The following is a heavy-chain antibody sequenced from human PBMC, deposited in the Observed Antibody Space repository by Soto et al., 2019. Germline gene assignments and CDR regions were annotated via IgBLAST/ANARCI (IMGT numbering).Heavy chain of an antibody. CDR3: ARALYSTYLFRHSEYWGSDYYYGMDV. CDR2: ISAYNGNT. D-gene: IGHD4-4*01. J-gene: IGHJ6*02. V-gene: IGHV1-18*01. Sequence: ASVKVSCKASGYTFTSYGISWVRQAPGQGLEWMGWISAYNGNTNYAQKLQGRVTMTTDTSTSTAYMELRSLRSDDTAVYYCARALYSTYLFRHSEYWGSDYYYGMDVWGQGTTVTVSS. CDR1: GYTFTSYG.